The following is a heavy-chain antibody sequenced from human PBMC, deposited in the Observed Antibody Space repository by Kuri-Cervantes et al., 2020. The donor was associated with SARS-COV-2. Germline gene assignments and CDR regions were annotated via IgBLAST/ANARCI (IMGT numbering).Heavy chain of an antibody. D-gene: IGHD2-21*01. CDR1: GFTFNNYA. V-gene: IGHV3-30-3*01. CDR2: TSYDGTSK. J-gene: IGHJ4*02. CDR3: ARGRVGVQDF. Sequence: GESLKISCAASGFTFNNYAMHWVRQTPGEGLEWVAITSYDGTSKYYADSVKGRFTISRDNSKNTLYLQMNNLRGDDTAVYCCARGRVGVQDFWGQGTLVTVSS.